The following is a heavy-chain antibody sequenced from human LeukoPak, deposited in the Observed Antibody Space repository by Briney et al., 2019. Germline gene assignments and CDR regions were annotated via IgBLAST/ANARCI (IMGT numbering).Heavy chain of an antibody. CDR1: GYTFTGYY. Sequence: ASVKVSCKASGYTFTGYYMHWVRQAPGQGLEWMGSNKTNSGGTKYAQKFQGRVTMTSDASISTAYMELSSLRSDDTAVYYCASRPDQHLLYYFDYWGQGALVTVSS. D-gene: IGHD2-15*01. CDR2: NKTNSGGT. CDR3: ASRPDQHLLYYFDY. V-gene: IGHV1-2*02. J-gene: IGHJ4*02.